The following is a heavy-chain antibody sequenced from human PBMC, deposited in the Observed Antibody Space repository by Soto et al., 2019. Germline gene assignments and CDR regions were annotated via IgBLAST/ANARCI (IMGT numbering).Heavy chain of an antibody. CDR2: IYYSGNT. Sequence: SETLSLTCSVSGGSISSYYWSWIRQPPGKGLEWIGYIYYSGNTNYNPSLKSRVTISIDTSKNQFSLKLSSVTAADTAVYYCARHGGLRYFDWSPFDYWGQGTLVTVS. CDR3: ARHGGLRYFDWSPFDY. D-gene: IGHD3-9*01. V-gene: IGHV4-59*08. CDR1: GGSISSYY. J-gene: IGHJ4*02.